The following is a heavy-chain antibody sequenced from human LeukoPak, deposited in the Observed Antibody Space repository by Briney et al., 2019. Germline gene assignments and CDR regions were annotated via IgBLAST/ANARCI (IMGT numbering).Heavy chain of an antibody. V-gene: IGHV1-69*13. J-gene: IGHJ4*02. Sequence: SVKVSCKASGGTFSSYAISWVRRAPGQGLEWMGGIIPIFGTANYAQKFQGRVTITADESTSTAYMELSSLRSEDTAVYYCARLAYYYDSSGYYPGEYYFDYWGQGTLVTVSS. CDR3: ARLAYYYDSSGYYPGEYYFDY. CDR1: GGTFSSYA. CDR2: IIPIFGTA. D-gene: IGHD3-22*01.